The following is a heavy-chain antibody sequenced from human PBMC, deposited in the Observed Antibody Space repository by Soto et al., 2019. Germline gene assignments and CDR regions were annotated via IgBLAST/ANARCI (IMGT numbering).Heavy chain of an antibody. CDR2: IYPGDSDT. V-gene: IGHV5-51*01. CDR3: ARASYGDYDLSDWFDP. CDR1: GYSFTSYW. D-gene: IGHD4-17*01. Sequence: GESLKISCKGSGYSFTSYWIGWVRQMPGKGLEWMGIIYPGDSDTRYSPSFQGQVTISADKSISTAYLQWSSLKASDTAMYYCARASYGDYDLSDWFDPWGHGTLVTVSS. J-gene: IGHJ5*02.